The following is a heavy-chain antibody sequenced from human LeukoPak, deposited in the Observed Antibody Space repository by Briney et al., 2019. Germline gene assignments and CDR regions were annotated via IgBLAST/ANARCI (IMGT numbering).Heavy chain of an antibody. CDR3: ARDRVVGAYYYYYYMDV. V-gene: IGHV3-48*01. CDR2: ISSSSTI. Sequence: GGSLRLSCAASGYTFSSYSMYWVHQAPGKGLEWVSYISSSSTIYYADSVKGRFTISRDNAKNSLYLQMNSLRAEDTAVYYCARDRVVGAYYYYYYMDVWGKGTTVTVSS. CDR1: GYTFSSYS. D-gene: IGHD1-26*01. J-gene: IGHJ6*03.